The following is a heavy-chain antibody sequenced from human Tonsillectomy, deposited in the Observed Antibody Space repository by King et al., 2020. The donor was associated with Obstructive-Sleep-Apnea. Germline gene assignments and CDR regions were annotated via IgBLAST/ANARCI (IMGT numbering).Heavy chain of an antibody. J-gene: IGHJ4*02. Sequence: VQLVESGGGVVQPGSSLRLSCAASGFTFSSYAMHWVRQAPGKGLEWVAVISYDGSNKYYTASVKGRFTISRDNSKNTLYLQMNSLRAEDTAVYYCARPYNWNDQAPFDYWGQGTLVTVSS. CDR2: ISYDGSNK. CDR1: GFTFSSYA. D-gene: IGHD1-20*01. V-gene: IGHV3-30*04. CDR3: ARPYNWNDQAPFDY.